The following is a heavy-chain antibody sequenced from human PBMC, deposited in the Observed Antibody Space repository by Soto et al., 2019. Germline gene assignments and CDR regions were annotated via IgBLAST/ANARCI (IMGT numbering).Heavy chain of an antibody. CDR3: AKLRSSSWTQYAFDI. D-gene: IGHD6-13*01. J-gene: IGHJ3*02. Sequence: QVQLVESGGGVVQPGRSLRLSCAASGFSFSSYGMHWVRQTPGRGLEWVAIVSYDGSNTFYTDSVKGRFTISRDNSKDTLYLQMNSLRPEDTAIYYCAKLRSSSWTQYAFDIWGNGTMVAVSS. CDR1: GFSFSSYG. V-gene: IGHV3-30*18. CDR2: VSYDGSNT.